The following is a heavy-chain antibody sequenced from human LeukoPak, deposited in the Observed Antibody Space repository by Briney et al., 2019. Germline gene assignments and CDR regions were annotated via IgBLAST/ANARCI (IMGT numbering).Heavy chain of an antibody. CDR1: GVTFSIYA. CDR2: ISGSGSST. D-gene: IGHD3-3*01. J-gene: IGHJ4*02. Sequence: GGSLRLSCAASGVTFSIYAMSWVRQAPGKGLEWVSGISGSGSSTYCADSVKGRFTISRDNSKNTLYLQMNSLRVDDTAVYYCASTPYYDFWSGYPDYFDYWGQGTLVTVSS. V-gene: IGHV3-23*01. CDR3: ASTPYYDFWSGYPDYFDY.